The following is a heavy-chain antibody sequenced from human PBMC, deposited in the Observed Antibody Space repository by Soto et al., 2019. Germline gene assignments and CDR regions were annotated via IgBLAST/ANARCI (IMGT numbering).Heavy chain of an antibody. D-gene: IGHD3-22*01. CDR3: ARAVAYDSSGSVFDY. V-gene: IGHV1-69*13. J-gene: IGHJ4*02. CDR2: IIPIFGTA. CDR1: GGTFSSYS. Sequence: SVKVSCKASGGTFSSYSISWVRQAPGQGLEWMGGIIPIFGTANYAQKFQGRVTITADESTSTAYMELSSLRSEDTAVYYCARAVAYDSSGSVFDYWGQGTLVTVSS.